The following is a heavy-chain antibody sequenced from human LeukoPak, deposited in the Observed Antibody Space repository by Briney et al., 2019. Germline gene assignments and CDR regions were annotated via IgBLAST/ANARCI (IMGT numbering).Heavy chain of an antibody. CDR1: GGSFSGYY. V-gene: IGHV4-34*01. CDR2: INHSGST. J-gene: IGHJ4*02. Sequence: PSETLSLTCAVYGGSFSGYYWSWIRQPPVKGLEWIGEINHSGSTNYNPSLKSRVTISVDTSKNQFSLKLSSVTAADTAVYYCASEGYRVNHFDYWGQGTLVTVSS. D-gene: IGHD6-13*01. CDR3: ASEGYRVNHFDY.